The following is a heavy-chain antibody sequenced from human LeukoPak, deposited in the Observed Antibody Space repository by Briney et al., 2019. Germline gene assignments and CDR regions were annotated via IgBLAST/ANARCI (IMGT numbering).Heavy chain of an antibody. Sequence: SETLSLTCTVSGGSISSSNYYWGWIRQSPGKGLEWIGSIYYSGSTYYNPSLKSRVTISVDTSKNQFSLKLSSVTAADTAVYYCARHSPRKRSDYVWGRVYFDYWGQGTLVTVSS. CDR3: ARHSPRKRSDYVWGRVYFDY. CDR1: GGSISSSNYY. D-gene: IGHD3-16*01. V-gene: IGHV4-39*01. J-gene: IGHJ4*02. CDR2: IYYSGST.